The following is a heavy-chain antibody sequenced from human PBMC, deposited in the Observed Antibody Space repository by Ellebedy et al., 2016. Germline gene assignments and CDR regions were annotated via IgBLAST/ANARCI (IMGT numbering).Heavy chain of an antibody. J-gene: IGHJ4*02. CDR3: AKGLQLWLPMIDY. CDR2: ISGGGGST. Sequence: GESLKISCAASGFTFSSYAMSWVRQAPGKGLEWVSGISGGGGSTYYADSVKGRFTISRDNSKNTLYLQMDSLRAEDTAVYYCAKGLQLWLPMIDYWGQGTLVTVSS. D-gene: IGHD5-18*01. CDR1: GFTFSSYA. V-gene: IGHV3-23*01.